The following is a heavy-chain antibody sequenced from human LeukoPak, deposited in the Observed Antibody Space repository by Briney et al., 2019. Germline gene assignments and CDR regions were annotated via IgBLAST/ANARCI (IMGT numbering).Heavy chain of an antibody. CDR3: ARLRDTGGFNFYYYFDF. J-gene: IGHJ4*02. CDR1: GASVSSSNYY. CDR2: IYNGENT. V-gene: IGHV4-39*02. Sequence: SETLSLTCTVSGASVSSSNYYWGWIRQPPGKGLEWIGNIYNGENTYYKPSLKSRVTISVDTSKNHLFLTLGSVTAADTALYYCARLRDTGGFNFYYYFDFWGMGTLVTVSS. D-gene: IGHD2-8*02.